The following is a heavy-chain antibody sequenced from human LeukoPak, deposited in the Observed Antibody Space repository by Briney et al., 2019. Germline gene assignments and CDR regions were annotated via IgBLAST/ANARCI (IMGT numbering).Heavy chain of an antibody. CDR3: ARGSYASGNYPN. CDR2: ISSTGKTI. D-gene: IGHD3-10*01. Sequence: PGGSLRLSCAASGFAFSGYNMSWVRQAPGKGLEWVSYISSTGKTIYYADSVKGRFTISRDNAKNSLYLQMNSLRADDTALYHCARGSYASGNYPNWGQGTLVTVSS. V-gene: IGHV3-48*03. CDR1: GFAFSGYN. J-gene: IGHJ4*02.